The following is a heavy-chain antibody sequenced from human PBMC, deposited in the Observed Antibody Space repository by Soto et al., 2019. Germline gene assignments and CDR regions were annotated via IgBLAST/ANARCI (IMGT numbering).Heavy chain of an antibody. J-gene: IGHJ6*02. CDR3: ARDYGSAYYGMDV. CDR2: IYSGGST. V-gene: IGHV3-53*01. CDR1: GFTVSSNY. D-gene: IGHD3-10*01. Sequence: GGSLRLSCAASGFTVSSNYMGWVRQAPGEGLEWVSVIYSGGSTYYADSVKGRFTISRDNSKNTLYLQMNSLRAEDAAVYYCARDYGSAYYGMDVWGQGTTVTVSS.